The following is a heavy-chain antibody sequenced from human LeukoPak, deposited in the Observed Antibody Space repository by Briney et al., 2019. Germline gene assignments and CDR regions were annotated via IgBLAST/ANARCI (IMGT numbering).Heavy chain of an antibody. CDR3: ARRAPAAIDY. Sequence: SETLSLTCTVSGGSISSYYWGWIRQPPGKGLEWIGSIYYSGSTYYNPSLKSRVTISVDTSKNQFSLKLSSVTAADTAVYYCARRAPAAIDYWGQGTLVTVSS. J-gene: IGHJ4*02. CDR2: IYYSGST. CDR1: GGSISSYY. D-gene: IGHD2-2*01. V-gene: IGHV4-39*01.